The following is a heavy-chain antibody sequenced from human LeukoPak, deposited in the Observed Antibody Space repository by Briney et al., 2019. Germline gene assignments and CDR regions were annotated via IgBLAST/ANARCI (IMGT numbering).Heavy chain of an antibody. V-gene: IGHV1-46*01. D-gene: IGHD6-19*01. CDR1: GYTFTSYY. Sequence: ASVKVSCKAFGYTFTSYYVHWVRQAPRQGLEWMGIINPSGGTTTYAQKFQGRVTMTRDTSTSTVYMELSSLRSEDTAVYYCARDMVRYSSGWYLAYWGQGTLVTVSS. J-gene: IGHJ4*02. CDR2: INPSGGTT. CDR3: ARDMVRYSSGWYLAY.